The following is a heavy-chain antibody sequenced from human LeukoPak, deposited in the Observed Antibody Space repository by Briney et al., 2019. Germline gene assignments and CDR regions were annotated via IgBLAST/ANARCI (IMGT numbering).Heavy chain of an antibody. D-gene: IGHD3-22*01. CDR3: AKDLYDYEP. Sequence: KSGGSLRLSCAASGFTFSSYAMSWVRQAPGKGLGWVSAISGSGGSTYYADSVKGRFTISRDDSKNTLYLQMNSLRAEDTAVYYCAKDLYDYEPWGQGTLVTVSS. CDR1: GFTFSSYA. CDR2: ISGSGGST. J-gene: IGHJ5*02. V-gene: IGHV3-23*01.